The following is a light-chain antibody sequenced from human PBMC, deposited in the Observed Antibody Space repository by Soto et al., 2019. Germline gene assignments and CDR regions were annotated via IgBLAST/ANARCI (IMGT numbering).Light chain of an antibody. J-gene: IGKJ1*01. CDR2: DVS. V-gene: IGKV1-5*01. CDR3: QQYNYSWT. CDR1: QSINSW. Sequence: IQMTQSPSTLSASVGDRVTITCRASQSINSWLAWYKQKPGKAPKLLIYDVSSLESGVPSSLSGSGSGTEFTLTISSLKPDDYATYYCQQYNYSWTFGQGTKVDIK.